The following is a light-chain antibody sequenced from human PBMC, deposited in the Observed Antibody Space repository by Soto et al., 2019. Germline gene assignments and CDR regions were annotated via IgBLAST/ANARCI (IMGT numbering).Light chain of an antibody. V-gene: IGKV3-11*01. J-gene: IGKJ4*01. CDR2: EAS. CDR1: QSVSSY. Sequence: EIMLTQSPATLSLSPGERATLSCRASQSVSSYLAWYQHKPGQAPRLLIYEASNRATGIPARFSGSGSGTDFTLTISSLEPEDFAVYYCQQRRDWPGLTFGGGTKVEIK. CDR3: QQRRDWPGLT.